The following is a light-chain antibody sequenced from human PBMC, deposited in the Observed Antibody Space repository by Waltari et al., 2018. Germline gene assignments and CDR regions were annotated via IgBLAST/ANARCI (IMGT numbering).Light chain of an antibody. J-gene: IGLJ2*01. V-gene: IGLV2-8*01. CDR2: DGN. CDR1: RSAVAFYDF. Sequence: QFALPRPPTASGSPGKAVSISCTGTRSAVAFYDFVSCSKQDPGKAPKLIIYDGNKPPSAVPGRISGSKSGNTASLIVSGLQADDAAYYYCSTYAGDNILTFGGGPKLAV. CDR3: STYAGDNILT.